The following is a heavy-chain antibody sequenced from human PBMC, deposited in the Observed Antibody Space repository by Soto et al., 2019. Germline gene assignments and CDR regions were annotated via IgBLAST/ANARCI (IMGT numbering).Heavy chain of an antibody. Sequence: GESLRISCKGSGYSFSNYWIVWVHQMPGKGLEWMGIIYPGDFDTRYSPSFQGQVTISADKSISTAYLQWSSLKASDTAMYYCARRCSGGSCYSSHYYYGLDVWGQGTTVTVSS. CDR1: GYSFSNYW. V-gene: IGHV5-51*07. J-gene: IGHJ6*01. D-gene: IGHD2-15*01. CDR3: ARRCSGGSCYSSHYYYGLDV. CDR2: IYPGDFDT.